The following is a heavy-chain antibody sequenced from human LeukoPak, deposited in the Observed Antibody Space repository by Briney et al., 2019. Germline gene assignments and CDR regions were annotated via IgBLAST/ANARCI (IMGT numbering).Heavy chain of an antibody. J-gene: IGHJ4*02. CDR3: ARDLSSGGWTLEFDY. D-gene: IGHD1-1*01. CDR2: ISAHSGDT. V-gene: IGHV1-18*01. CDR1: GYTSSTYG. Sequence: ASVKVSCKTSGYTSSTYGITWVRQAPGQGFQWMGWISAHSGDTKYAENFQGRISLTTDTSATTAYMELRSLTSDDTAVYYCARDLSSGGWTLEFDYWGQGSLVTVAS.